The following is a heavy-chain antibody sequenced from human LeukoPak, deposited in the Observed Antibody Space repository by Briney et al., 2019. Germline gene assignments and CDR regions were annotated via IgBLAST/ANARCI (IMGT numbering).Heavy chain of an antibody. CDR3: ARRIAAAGLFDY. V-gene: IGHV4-39*07. D-gene: IGHD6-13*01. J-gene: IGHJ4*02. CDR2: IYYSGST. CDR1: GGSISSSSYY. Sequence: SETLSLTCTVSGGSISSSSYYWGWIRQPPGKGLEWIGSIYYSGSTYYNPSLKSRVIISVDTSKNQFSLKLSSVTAADTAVYYCARRIAAAGLFDYRGQGTLVTVSS.